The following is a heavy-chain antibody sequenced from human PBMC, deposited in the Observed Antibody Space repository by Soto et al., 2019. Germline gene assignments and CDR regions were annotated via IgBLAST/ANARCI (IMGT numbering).Heavy chain of an antibody. CDR3: FSGIAAAGPSLGVSNRFDP. D-gene: IGHD6-13*01. Sequence: ASVKVSCKASGYTLTGYYMHWVRQAPGQGLEWMGWINPNSGGTNYAQKFQGRVTMTRDTSISTAYMELSRLRSDDTAVYYCFSGIAAAGPSLGVSNRFDPWGQGTLVTVSS. J-gene: IGHJ5*02. V-gene: IGHV1-2*02. CDR1: GYTLTGYY. CDR2: INPNSGGT.